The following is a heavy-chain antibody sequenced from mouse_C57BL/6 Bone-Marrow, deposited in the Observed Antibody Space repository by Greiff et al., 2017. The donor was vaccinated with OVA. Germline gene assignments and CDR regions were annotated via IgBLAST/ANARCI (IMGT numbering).Heavy chain of an antibody. V-gene: IGHV1-7*01. D-gene: IGHD2-1*01. CDR1: GYTFTSYW. J-gene: IGHJ4*01. Sequence: QVQLKQSGAELAKPGASVKLSCKASGYTFTSYWMHWVKQRPGQGLEWIGYINPSSGYTKYNQKFKDKATLTADKSSSTAYMQLSSLTYEDSAVYYCARAYLPGELRDYAMDYWGQGTSVTVSS. CDR2: INPSSGYT. CDR3: ARAYLPGELRDYAMDY.